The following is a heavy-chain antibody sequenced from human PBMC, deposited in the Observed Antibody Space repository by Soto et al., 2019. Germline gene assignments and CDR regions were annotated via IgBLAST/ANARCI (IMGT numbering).Heavy chain of an antibody. Sequence: GGSLRLSCAASGFTFSSYAMHWVRQAPGKGLEWVAVISYDGSNKYYADSVKGRFTISRDNSKNTLYLQMNSLRAEDTAVYYCARDFLVLAVFPDAFEIWGQGTMVTVSS. D-gene: IGHD3-3*02. J-gene: IGHJ3*02. CDR1: GFTFSSYA. V-gene: IGHV3-30-3*01. CDR2: ISYDGSNK. CDR3: ARDFLVLAVFPDAFEI.